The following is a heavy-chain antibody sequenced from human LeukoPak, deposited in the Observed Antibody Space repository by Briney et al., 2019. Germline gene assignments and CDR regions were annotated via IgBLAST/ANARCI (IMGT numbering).Heavy chain of an antibody. J-gene: IGHJ6*02. CDR3: ARGDYYDSSGYWNYYYYYGMDV. CDR2: IYHSGST. D-gene: IGHD3-22*01. CDR1: GGSISSGDYY. V-gene: IGHV4-30-4*01. Sequence: SETLSLTCTVSGGSISSGDYYWSWIRRPSGKGMEWIGYIYHSGSTYYNPSLKSRVTISVDTSKNQFSLKLSSVTAADTAVYYCARGDYYDSSGYWNYYYYYGMDVWGQGTTVTVSS.